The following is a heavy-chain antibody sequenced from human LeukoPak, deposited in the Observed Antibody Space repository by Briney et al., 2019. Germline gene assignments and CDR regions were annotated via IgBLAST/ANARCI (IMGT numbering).Heavy chain of an antibody. Sequence: GGSLRLSCAASGFTFSSYAMSWVRQAPGKGLEWVSAISGSGGSTNYADSVKGRFTISRDNSKNMLYLQMNSLRAEDTAVYYCARKFDDILTGSYSEYYFDYWGQGTLVTVSS. CDR3: ARKFDDILTGSYSEYYFDY. D-gene: IGHD3-9*01. J-gene: IGHJ4*02. CDR2: ISGSGGST. CDR1: GFTFSSYA. V-gene: IGHV3-23*01.